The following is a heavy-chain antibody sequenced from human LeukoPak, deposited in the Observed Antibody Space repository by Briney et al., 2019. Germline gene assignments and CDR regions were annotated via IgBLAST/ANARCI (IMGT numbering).Heavy chain of an antibody. CDR1: GGSISSYY. J-gene: IGHJ5*02. CDR3: ARTYRITMVRGVIAWFDP. CDR2: IYYSGST. V-gene: IGHV4-59*08. D-gene: IGHD3-10*01. Sequence: SETLSLTCTVSGGSISSYYWSWIRQPPGKGLEWIGYIYYSGSTNYNPSLKSRVPISVDTSKNQFSLRLSSVTAADTAVYYCARTYRITMVRGVIAWFDPWGQGTLVTVSS.